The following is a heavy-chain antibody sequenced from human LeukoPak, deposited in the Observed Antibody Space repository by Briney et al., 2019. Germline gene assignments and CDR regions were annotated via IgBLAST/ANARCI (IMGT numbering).Heavy chain of an antibody. CDR3: ARDYYDSNGYSVDY. V-gene: IGHV4-38-2*02. CDR1: GYSISSGYY. CDR2: IYHSGST. D-gene: IGHD3-22*01. Sequence: SETLSLTCTVSGYSISSGYYWGWIRPPPGKGLEWIGSIYHSGSTYYNPSLKSRVTISVDTSKNQFSLKLSSVTAADTAVYYCARDYYDSNGYSVDYWGQGTLVTVPS. J-gene: IGHJ4*02.